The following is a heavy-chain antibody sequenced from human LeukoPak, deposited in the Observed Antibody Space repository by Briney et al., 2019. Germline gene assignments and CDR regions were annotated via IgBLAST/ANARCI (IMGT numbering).Heavy chain of an antibody. Sequence: SETLYLTCTVSGGSISIYNRSWVCQPAGKGLEWVGRIYTSGRTNYNPSLKSRVATSVDTPKNKFSLKMRSVTAADPAVYCCARDRARGESGGYCSSTSCYRNNYMDVWGKGTTVTVSS. J-gene: IGHJ6*03. CDR2: IYTSGRT. V-gene: IGHV4-4*07. D-gene: IGHD2-2*02. CDR1: GGSISIYN. CDR3: ARDRARGESGGYCSSTSCYRNNYMDV.